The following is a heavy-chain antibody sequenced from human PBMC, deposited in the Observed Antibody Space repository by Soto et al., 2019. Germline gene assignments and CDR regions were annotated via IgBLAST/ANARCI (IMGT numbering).Heavy chain of an antibody. D-gene: IGHD7-27*01. CDR2: IYYSGNT. CDR1: GGSVSSSNYY. Sequence: QLQLQESGPGLVKPSETLSLTCTVSGGSVSSSNYYWGWVRQPPGKGLEWIGSIYYSGNTYYNPPLTLLVTIPVDTSENQFSLKLRSVTAAATAVFYCARLYWGRYFDLWGRGTLVTVSS. CDR3: ARLYWGRYFDL. J-gene: IGHJ2*01. V-gene: IGHV4-39*01.